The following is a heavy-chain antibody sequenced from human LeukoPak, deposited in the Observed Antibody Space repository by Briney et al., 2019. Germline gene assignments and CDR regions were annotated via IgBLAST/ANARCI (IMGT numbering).Heavy chain of an antibody. CDR1: GFTLRNYW. V-gene: IGHV3-74*01. CDR2: MSGDGSVT. D-gene: IGHD6-6*01. Sequence: PGGSLRLSCTASGFTLRNYWMHWVRQVPGKRLVWVSRMSGDGSVTNYADSVQGRFTISRDNAKNILYLQINSLRSEDTAVYYCARYSSSSGGAAYYLDYWGHGTLVTVS. CDR3: ARYSSSSGGAAYYLDY. J-gene: IGHJ4*01.